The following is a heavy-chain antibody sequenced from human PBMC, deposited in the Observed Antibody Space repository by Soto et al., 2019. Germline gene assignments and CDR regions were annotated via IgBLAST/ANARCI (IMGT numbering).Heavy chain of an antibody. Sequence: QVQLVESGGGVVQPGRSLRLSCAASGFTFSSYAMHWVRQAPGKGLEWVAVISYDGSNKYYADSVKGRFTISRDNSKNTLHLQMNSLRTEDTAVYYCARWPLRGSGSYWYYFDYWGQGTLVTVSS. J-gene: IGHJ4*02. CDR3: ARWPLRGSGSYWYYFDY. V-gene: IGHV3-30-3*01. CDR1: GFTFSSYA. CDR2: ISYDGSNK. D-gene: IGHD3-10*01.